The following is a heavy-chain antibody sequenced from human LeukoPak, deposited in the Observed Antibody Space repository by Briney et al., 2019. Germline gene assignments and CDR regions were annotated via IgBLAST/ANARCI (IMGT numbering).Heavy chain of an antibody. CDR2: ISSSSSYI. J-gene: IGHJ4*02. V-gene: IGHV3-21*01. CDR3: ARSYYDILTGYSPLKY. Sequence: GGSLRLSCAASGFTFSSYSMNWVRQAPGKGLEWVSSISSSSSYIYYADSVKGRFTISRDNAKNSLYLQMNSLRAEDTAVYYCARSYYDILTGYSPLKYWGQGTLVTVSS. D-gene: IGHD3-9*01. CDR1: GFTFSSYS.